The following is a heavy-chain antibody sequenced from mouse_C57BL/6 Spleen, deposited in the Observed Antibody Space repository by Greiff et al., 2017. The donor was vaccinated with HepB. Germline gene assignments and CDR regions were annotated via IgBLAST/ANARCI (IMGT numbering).Heavy chain of an antibody. CDR3: ARSGYYGSSSQAWFAY. J-gene: IGHJ3*01. Sequence: QDQLQQPGAELVKPGASVKLSCKASGYTFTSYWMQWVKQRPGQGLEWIGEIDPSDSYTNYNQKFKGKATLTVDTSSSTAYMQLSSLTSEDSAVYYCARSGYYGSSSQAWFAYWGQGTLVTVSA. V-gene: IGHV1-50*01. CDR1: GYTFTSYW. CDR2: IDPSDSYT. D-gene: IGHD1-1*01.